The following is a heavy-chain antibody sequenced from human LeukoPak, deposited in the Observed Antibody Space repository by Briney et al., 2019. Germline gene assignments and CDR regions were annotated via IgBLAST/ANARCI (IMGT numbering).Heavy chain of an antibody. Sequence: ASVKVSCKASGYTFTSYGISWVRQAPGQGLEWMGWISAYNGNTNYAQKLQGRVTMTTDTSTSTAYMELRSLRSDDTAVYYCARIGRDSSGWCLTITAGPTGEFDYWGQGTLVTVSS. CDR3: ARIGRDSSGWCLTITAGPTGEFDY. V-gene: IGHV1-18*01. D-gene: IGHD6-19*01. J-gene: IGHJ4*02. CDR1: GYTFTSYG. CDR2: ISAYNGNT.